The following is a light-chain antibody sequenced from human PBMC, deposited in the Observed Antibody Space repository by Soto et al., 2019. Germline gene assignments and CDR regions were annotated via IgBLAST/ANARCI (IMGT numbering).Light chain of an antibody. CDR1: SSDVGGYDY. CDR2: GVS. V-gene: IGLV2-8*01. CDR3: TSYAGDNNYL. J-gene: IGLJ1*01. Sequence: QPVLTQPPSASGSPGQPVTISCTGTSSDVGGYDYVSWYQQYPGKAPKLLIYGVSKRPSGVPDRFSGSKTGNTASLTVSVLQADDEADYYCTSYAGDNNYLCGTWTKLTVL.